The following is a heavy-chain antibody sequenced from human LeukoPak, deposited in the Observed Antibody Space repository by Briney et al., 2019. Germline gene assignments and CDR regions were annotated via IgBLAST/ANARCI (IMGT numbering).Heavy chain of an antibody. CDR2: IYYSGST. V-gene: IGHV4-61*08. D-gene: IGHD1-20*01. CDR1: GGSISSGGYS. Sequence: PSETLSLTCAVSGGSISSGGYSWSWIRQPPGKGLEWIGYIYYSGSTNYSPSLKSRVTISVDTSKNQFSLKLSSVTAADTAVYYCARSITGYSKFDYWGQGTLVTVSS. J-gene: IGHJ4*02. CDR3: ARSITGYSKFDY.